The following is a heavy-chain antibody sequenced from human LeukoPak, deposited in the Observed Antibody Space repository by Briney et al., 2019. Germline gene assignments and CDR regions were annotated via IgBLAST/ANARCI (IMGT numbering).Heavy chain of an antibody. D-gene: IGHD4-23*01. V-gene: IGHV1-69*04. CDR1: GGTVCSYA. CDR3: ASDSPGGAADY. Sequence: GASVKLSCKASGGTVCSYAISWLRRAPGQGLEWRGRIIPIVGIANYAQKFQGRVTITADKSTSTAYMELSSLRSEHTAVYYCASDSPGGAADYWGQGTLVTVSS. CDR2: IIPIVGIA. J-gene: IGHJ4*02.